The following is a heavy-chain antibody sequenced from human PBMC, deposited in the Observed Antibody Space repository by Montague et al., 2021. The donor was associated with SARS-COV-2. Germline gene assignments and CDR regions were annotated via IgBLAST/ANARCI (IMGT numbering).Heavy chain of an antibody. CDR1: GGSISSSSYY. D-gene: IGHD6-13*01. CDR2: IYYSGST. V-gene: IGHV4-39*01. Sequence: SETLSLTCTVSGGSISSSSYYWGWIRQPPGKGLEWIGSIYYSGSTYYNPSLKSRVTISVDTSKNQFSLKLSSVTAADTAVYYCERGGYSSSWYGRRHWFDHWGQGTLVTVSS. CDR3: ERGGYSSSWYGRRHWFDH. J-gene: IGHJ5*02.